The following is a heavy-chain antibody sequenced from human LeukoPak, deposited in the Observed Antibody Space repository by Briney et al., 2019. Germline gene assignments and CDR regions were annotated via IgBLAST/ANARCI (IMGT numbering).Heavy chain of an antibody. CDR3: AKDGRRYSSTFSGFFQH. V-gene: IGHV3-9*01. Sequence: GGSLRLSCAASGFTFDDYAMHWVRQAPGKGLEWVSGISWNSGSIGYADSVKGRFTISRDNAKNSLYLQMDSLRAEDTAFYYCAKDGRRYSSTFSGFFQHWGQGTLVTVSS. J-gene: IGHJ1*01. D-gene: IGHD6-13*01. CDR2: ISWNSGSI. CDR1: GFTFDDYA.